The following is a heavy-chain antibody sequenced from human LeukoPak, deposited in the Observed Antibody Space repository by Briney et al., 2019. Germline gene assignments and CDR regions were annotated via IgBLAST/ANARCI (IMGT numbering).Heavy chain of an antibody. Sequence: GGSLRFSCAASGFTFSSYSMNWVRQAPGKGLEWVSYISSSSSTIYYADSVKGRFTISRDNAKNSLYLQMNSLRDEDTAVYYCARGGDYYGSGSYSPWGQGTLVTVSS. CDR3: ARGGDYYGSGSYSP. J-gene: IGHJ5*02. D-gene: IGHD3-10*01. CDR2: ISSSSSTI. CDR1: GFTFSSYS. V-gene: IGHV3-48*02.